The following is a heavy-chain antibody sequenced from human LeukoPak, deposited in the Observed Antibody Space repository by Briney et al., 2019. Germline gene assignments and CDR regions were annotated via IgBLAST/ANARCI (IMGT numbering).Heavy chain of an antibody. J-gene: IGHJ4*02. CDR1: GFTFSSYG. CDR2: ISGSGGST. Sequence: GGSLRLSCAASGFTFSSYGMSWVRQAPGKGLEWVSAISGSGGSTYYADSVKGRFTISRDNSKNTLYLQMNSLRAEDTAVYFCAKGRSSSWYVAYWGQGTLVTVSS. CDR3: AKGRSSSWYVAY. D-gene: IGHD6-13*01. V-gene: IGHV3-23*01.